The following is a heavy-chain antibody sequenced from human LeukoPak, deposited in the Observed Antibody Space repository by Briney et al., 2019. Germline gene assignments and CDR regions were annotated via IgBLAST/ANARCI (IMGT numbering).Heavy chain of an antibody. D-gene: IGHD5-12*01. V-gene: IGHV3-33*01. CDR2: IWYDGSNK. CDR3: ARAYSGYTEFDY. CDR1: GFAFSSYG. Sequence: PGGSVRLSCGASGFAFSSYGMHWVPQAPGKGLEWVAVIWYDGSNKYYADSVKGRFTIARDNSKNTLYLQMNSLRAEDTAVYYCARAYSGYTEFDYWGQGTLVTVSS. J-gene: IGHJ4*02.